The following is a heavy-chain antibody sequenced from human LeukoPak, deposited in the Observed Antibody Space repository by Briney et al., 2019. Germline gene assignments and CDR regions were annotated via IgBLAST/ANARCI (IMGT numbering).Heavy chain of an antibody. J-gene: IGHJ4*02. CDR2: IWYDGSNK. D-gene: IGHD6-13*01. CDR1: GFTFSNYG. V-gene: IGHV3-33*01. Sequence: GGSLRLSCAASGFTFSNYGMHWVRQAPGKGLEWVAVIWYDGSNKYYADSVKGRFTISRDNSKNTLYLQMNSLGAEDTAVYYCARGTRSVAAAGTPFDFWGQGTLVTVSS. CDR3: ARGTRSVAAAGTPFDF.